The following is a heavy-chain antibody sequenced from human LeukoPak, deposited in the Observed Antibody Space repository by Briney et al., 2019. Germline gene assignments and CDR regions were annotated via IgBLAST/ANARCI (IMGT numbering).Heavy chain of an antibody. J-gene: IGHJ5*02. Sequence: SETLSLTCTVSGGSISSGGYYWSWIRQHPGKGLEWIGYIYYSGSTYYNPSPKSRVTISVDTSKNQFSLKLSSVTAADTAVYYCARDTAMANNWFDPWGQGTLVTVSS. CDR1: GGSISSGGYY. V-gene: IGHV4-31*03. D-gene: IGHD5-18*01. CDR2: IYYSGST. CDR3: ARDTAMANNWFDP.